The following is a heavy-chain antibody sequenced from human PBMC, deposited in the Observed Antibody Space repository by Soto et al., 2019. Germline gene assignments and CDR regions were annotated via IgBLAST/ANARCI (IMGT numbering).Heavy chain of an antibody. J-gene: IGHJ4*02. Sequence: PGGSLRLSCISSGFTFRTYTMNWVRQAPGKGLEWVSGIRGFSPYTFYAESVKGRFTISRDNAKNSLYLQMNSLRAEDTAVYYCARSIVRMTTVKYFDYWGQGTLVTVSS. V-gene: IGHV3-21*04. D-gene: IGHD4-17*01. CDR3: ARSIVRMTTVKYFDY. CDR2: IRGFSPYT. CDR1: GFTFRTYT.